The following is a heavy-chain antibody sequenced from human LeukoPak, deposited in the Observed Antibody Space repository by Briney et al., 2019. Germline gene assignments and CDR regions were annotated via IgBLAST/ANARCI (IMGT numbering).Heavy chain of an antibody. CDR3: ARQIAVGGEWAFDI. D-gene: IGHD6-19*01. Sequence: MPSETLSLTCAVYGGSFSSYYWSWIRQPPGKGLEWIGSINYSGSTYYSPSLKSRVTISVDTSKNQFSLKLSSVTAADTAVYYCARQIAVGGEWAFDIWGQGTMVTVSS. CDR2: INYSGST. V-gene: IGHV4-34*01. CDR1: GGSFSSYY. J-gene: IGHJ3*02.